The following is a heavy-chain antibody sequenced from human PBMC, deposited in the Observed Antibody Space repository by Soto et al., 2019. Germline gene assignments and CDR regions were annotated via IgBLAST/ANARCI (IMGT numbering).Heavy chain of an antibody. Sequence: PLEILSLTCTVSGGSIISGGYYWSWIRQHPGKGLEWIGYIYYSGSTYYNPSLKSRVTISVDTSKNQFSLKLSSVTAADTAVYYCARPGVAHYGSGSYYRDYYYMDVWGKGTTVTVSS. V-gene: IGHV4-31*03. CDR3: ARPGVAHYGSGSYYRDYYYMDV. CDR2: IYYSGST. J-gene: IGHJ6*03. D-gene: IGHD3-10*01. CDR1: GGSIISGGYY.